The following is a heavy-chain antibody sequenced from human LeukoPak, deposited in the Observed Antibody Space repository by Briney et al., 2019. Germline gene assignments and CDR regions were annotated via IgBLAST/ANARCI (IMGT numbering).Heavy chain of an antibody. D-gene: IGHD6-6*01. CDR3: ARARPHFDY. V-gene: IGHV4-4*07. Sequence: PSETLSLTCTVSGCSISSSYWSWIRQPAGKGLEWIGRIYTSGSTDYNPSLKSRVTMSVDTSKNQFSLKLRSVTAADKSVYYCARARPHFDYWGQGTLVTVSS. CDR1: GCSISSSY. J-gene: IGHJ4*02. CDR2: IYTSGST.